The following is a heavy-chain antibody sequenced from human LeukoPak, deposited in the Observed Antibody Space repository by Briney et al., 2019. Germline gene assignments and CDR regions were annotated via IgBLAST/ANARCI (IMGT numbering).Heavy chain of an antibody. V-gene: IGHV1-18*01. CDR1: SYTFTRYG. J-gene: IGHJ4*02. Sequence: ASVKVSCKASSYTFTRYGISWVRQAPGQGLEWMGWISGSNGNTNYAQKFQGRVSMTADTSTSTAYMELRSLRSDDTAVYYCASRAAYSGYDWGEGYFDYWGQGTLVTVSS. CDR2: ISGSNGNT. D-gene: IGHD5-12*01. CDR3: ASRAAYSGYDWGEGYFDY.